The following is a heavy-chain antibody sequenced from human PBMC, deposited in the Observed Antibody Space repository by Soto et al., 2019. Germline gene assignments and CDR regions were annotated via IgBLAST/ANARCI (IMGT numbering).Heavy chain of an antibody. CDR1: GISLTNSGVG. CDR3: AQMDFDLYGMDV. D-gene: IGHD3-9*01. CDR2: IYWDDAK. Sequence: QITLTESGPTMVKPTQTLTLTCTVSGISLTNSGVGVSWIRQPPGKALEWLAVIYWDDAKHFSPSQKSRLTITKDTSKNQVVLTMTNMDSVDTATYFCAQMDFDLYGMDVWGQGTTVIVSS. V-gene: IGHV2-5*02. J-gene: IGHJ6*02.